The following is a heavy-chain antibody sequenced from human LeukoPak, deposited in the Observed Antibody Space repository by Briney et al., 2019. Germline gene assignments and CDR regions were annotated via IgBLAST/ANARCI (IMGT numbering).Heavy chain of an antibody. CDR2: ISGSGGST. D-gene: IGHD3-10*01. CDR3: AKIPNYYGSGSYYPHFDY. CDR1: GFTFSSYA. V-gene: IGHV3-23*01. J-gene: IGHJ4*02. Sequence: GGSLRLSCAASGFTFSSYAMHWVRQAPGKGLEWVSAISGSGGSTYYADSVKGRFTISRDNSKNTLYLQMNSLRAEDTAVYYCAKIPNYYGSGSYYPHFDYWGQGTLVTVSS.